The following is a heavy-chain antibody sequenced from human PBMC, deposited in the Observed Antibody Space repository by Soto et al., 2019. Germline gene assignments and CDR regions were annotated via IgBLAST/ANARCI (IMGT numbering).Heavy chain of an antibody. D-gene: IGHD6-13*01. J-gene: IGHJ5*02. Sequence: ASVKVSCKASGYTFTSYGIHWVRQAPGQRLEWMGWINAANGDTKYSPKFQGRVTITRNTSASTAYMELSSLRSEDTAVYYCVRRHVSATGIDWFDPWGQGTLVTVSS. V-gene: IGHV1-3*01. CDR2: INAANGDT. CDR3: VRRHVSATGIDWFDP. CDR1: GYTFTSYG.